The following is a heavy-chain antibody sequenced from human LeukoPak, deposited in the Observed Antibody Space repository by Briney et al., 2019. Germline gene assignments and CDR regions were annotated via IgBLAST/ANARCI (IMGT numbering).Heavy chain of an antibody. CDR1: GFTFSNAW. Sequence: GGSLRLSCAASGFTFSNAWMSWVRQAPGKGLEWVGRIKSKTDGGTTDYAAPVKGRFTISRDDSKNTLYPQMNSLKTEDTAVYYCTTDSELRFLEWSTHHYGMDVWGQGTTVTVSS. CDR3: TTDSELRFLEWSTHHYGMDV. CDR2: IKSKTDGGTT. D-gene: IGHD3-3*01. J-gene: IGHJ6*02. V-gene: IGHV3-15*01.